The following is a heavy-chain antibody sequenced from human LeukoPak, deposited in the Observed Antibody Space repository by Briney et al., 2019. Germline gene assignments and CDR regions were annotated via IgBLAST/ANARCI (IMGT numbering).Heavy chain of an antibody. CDR2: IYYSGTT. J-gene: IGHJ2*01. Sequence: PSETLSLTCTVSGGSINSYYWSWIRQPPEKGLEWIGYIYYSGTTSYNPSLKGRVTISVDTSKTQFSLKMNSVTAADTAVYYCARLQRITMAGPDYWYFDLWGRGTLVTVSS. V-gene: IGHV4-59*01. CDR3: ARLQRITMAGPDYWYFDL. CDR1: GGSINSYY. D-gene: IGHD3-10*01.